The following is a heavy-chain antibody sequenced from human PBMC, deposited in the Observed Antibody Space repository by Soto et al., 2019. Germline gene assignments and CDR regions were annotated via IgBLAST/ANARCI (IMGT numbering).Heavy chain of an antibody. D-gene: IGHD1-26*01. CDR2: ISYDGNYI. V-gene: IGHV3-30*18. Sequence: QVQLVESGGVVVPPGASLRLSCEASGFAFSSYAMHWVLQAPGKGLERVGVISYDGNYIYYADSVKGRFTISRDNSKNTLYVQVNSLRPEDTAVYYVAKGSLSAPIGPHAMEVWGQGNTVTVSS. CDR3: AKGSLSAPIGPHAMEV. J-gene: IGHJ6*02. CDR1: GFAFSSYA.